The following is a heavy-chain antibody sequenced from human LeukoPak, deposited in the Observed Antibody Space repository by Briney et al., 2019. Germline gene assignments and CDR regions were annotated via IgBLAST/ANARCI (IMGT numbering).Heavy chain of an antibody. J-gene: IGHJ4*02. CDR2: INHSGST. V-gene: IGHV4-34*01. CDR1: GGSFSGYY. CDR3: ARGRGYSGYEYDY. Sequence: SETLSLTCAVYGGSFSGYYWSWIRQPPGKGLEWIGEINHSGSTNYNPSLKGRVTISVDTSKNQFSLKLSSVTAADTAVYYCARGRGYSGYEYDYWGQGALVTVSS. D-gene: IGHD5-12*01.